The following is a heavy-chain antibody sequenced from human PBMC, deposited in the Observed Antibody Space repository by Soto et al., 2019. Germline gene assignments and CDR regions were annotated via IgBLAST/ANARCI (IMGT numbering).Heavy chain of an antibody. CDR1: EFTFSSYW. CDR3: ARGTPGERYSSPFSY. V-gene: IGHV3-7*03. D-gene: IGHD6-6*01. Sequence: EVQLVESGGGLVQPGGSLRLSCAASEFTFSSYWMSWVRQAPGKGLEWVANIKQDGSEKYYVDSVKGRFTISRDNAKNSLYLQMNSLRAEDTAVYYCARGTPGERYSSPFSYWGQGTLVTVSS. J-gene: IGHJ4*02. CDR2: IKQDGSEK.